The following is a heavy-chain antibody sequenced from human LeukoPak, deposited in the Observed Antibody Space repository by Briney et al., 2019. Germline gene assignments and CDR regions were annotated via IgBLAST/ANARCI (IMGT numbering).Heavy chain of an antibody. CDR1: GFTFSSYW. V-gene: IGHV3-74*01. J-gene: IGHJ4*02. D-gene: IGHD4-23*01. Sequence: GGSLRLSCAASGFTFSSYWMNWVRQAPGKGRVWVSRIASDGSSTTYADSVKGRFSISRDNAKNTLYLQMNSLRVEDTAVYYCARGRPHGNDYWGQGTLVTVSS. CDR3: ARGRPHGNDY. CDR2: IASDGSST.